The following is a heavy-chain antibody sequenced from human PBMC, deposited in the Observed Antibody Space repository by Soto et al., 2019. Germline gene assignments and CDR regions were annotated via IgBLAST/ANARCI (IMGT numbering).Heavy chain of an antibody. CDR2: IKSKTDGGTT. D-gene: IGHD1-20*01. Sequence: GGSLRLSCAASGFTFSNAWMSWVRQAPGKGLEWVGRIKSKTDGGTTDYAAPVKGRFTISRDDSKNTLYLQMNSLKTEVTAVYYGTTGGPLLTGSYCFDYWGQGTLVTVSS. CDR3: TTGGPLLTGSYCFDY. CDR1: GFTFSNAW. V-gene: IGHV3-15*01. J-gene: IGHJ4*02.